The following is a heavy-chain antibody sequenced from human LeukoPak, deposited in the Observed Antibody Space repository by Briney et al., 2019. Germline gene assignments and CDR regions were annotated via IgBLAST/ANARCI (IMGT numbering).Heavy chain of an antibody. V-gene: IGHV4-39*07. CDR2: IYYSGST. CDR3: AISRTTRGYFSY. Sequence: SETLSLTCAVSGDSISSNNYYWGWIRQPPGKGLEWIGNIYYSGSTYYNPSLKSRVTISLDTDNQVSLKLKSVTAADTAIYYCAISRTTRGYFSYWGRGTLVPVSS. CDR1: GDSISSNNYY. J-gene: IGHJ4*02. D-gene: IGHD2-2*03.